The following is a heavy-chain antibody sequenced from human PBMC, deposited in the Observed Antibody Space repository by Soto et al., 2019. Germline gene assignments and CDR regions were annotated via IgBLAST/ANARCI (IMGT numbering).Heavy chain of an antibody. CDR2: ISRSSSYI. Sequence: EVQLVESGGGLVKPGGSLRLSCAASGFTFSSYRMNWVRQAPGKGLEWVSSISRSSSYIYYADSVKGRFTISRDNAKNSLYLQMNSLIAEDTAVYYCARDLTTGTRYFDYWGQGTLVTVSS. D-gene: IGHD6-13*01. J-gene: IGHJ4*02. CDR3: ARDLTTGTRYFDY. V-gene: IGHV3-21*01. CDR1: GFTFSSYR.